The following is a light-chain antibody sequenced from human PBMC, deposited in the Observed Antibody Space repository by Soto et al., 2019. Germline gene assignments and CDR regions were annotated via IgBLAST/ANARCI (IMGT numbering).Light chain of an antibody. Sequence: QSALTQPASVSGSPGQSITISCTGTRSDIGAYNFVSWYQQHPGEVTKLILYDVNVRPSGVSNRFSGSKSGNTASLTISGLQAEDEADYYCTSWTTSTTMIFGGGTKLTVL. CDR1: RSDIGAYNF. CDR2: DVN. V-gene: IGLV2-14*03. CDR3: TSWTTSTTMI. J-gene: IGLJ2*01.